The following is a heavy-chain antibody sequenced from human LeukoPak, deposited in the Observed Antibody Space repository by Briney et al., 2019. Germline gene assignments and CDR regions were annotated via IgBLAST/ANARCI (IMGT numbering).Heavy chain of an antibody. V-gene: IGHV3-15*01. J-gene: IGHJ4*02. CDR2: IKSKTDGGTT. D-gene: IGHD6-13*01. Sequence: GGTLRLSCAASGFAFSNTSMSWGPESPRKGLGWVGGIKSKTDGGTTDYAAPVKGRYTISRDDSKNTLNLQMSTLKTEHTTVYNCTTGLRAADTNWGLGTRVTVSS. CDR1: GFAFSNTS. CDR3: TTGLRAADTN.